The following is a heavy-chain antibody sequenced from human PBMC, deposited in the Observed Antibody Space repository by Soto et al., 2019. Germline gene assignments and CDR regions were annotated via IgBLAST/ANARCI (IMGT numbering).Heavy chain of an antibody. V-gene: IGHV4-30-2*03. Sequence: KTSETLSLTCTVSGGSISSGGYSWSWIRQSPEKGLEWIGCIYPTGTTYYHPSLKSRVTMTRDTSISTAYMELSRLRSDDTAVYYCASSSIAAIWGFDPWGQGTLVTVSS. D-gene: IGHD6-6*01. J-gene: IGHJ5*02. CDR1: GGSISSGGYS. CDR3: ASSSIAAIWGFDP. CDR2: IYPTGTT.